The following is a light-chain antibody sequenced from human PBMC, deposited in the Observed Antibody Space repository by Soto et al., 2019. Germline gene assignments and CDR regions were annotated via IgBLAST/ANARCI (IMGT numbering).Light chain of an antibody. CDR3: HPYPRSCLNV. Sequence: QSARDQPAAVSGSPGQSITISCTGTSSDVARYDSVSWYQQHPGKAPKLIIYGVNYRPSGVSDRFSGSKSGNTASLTISGLQAVDFSDYYCHPYPRSCLNVLGFGPKVTVL. CDR1: SSDVARYDS. V-gene: IGLV2-14*01. J-gene: IGLJ1*01. CDR2: GVN.